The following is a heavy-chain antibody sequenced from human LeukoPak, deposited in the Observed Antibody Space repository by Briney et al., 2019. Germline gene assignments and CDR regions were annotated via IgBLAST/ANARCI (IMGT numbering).Heavy chain of an antibody. CDR1: GGSISSYY. V-gene: IGHV4-4*07. Sequence: SETLSLTCTVSGGSISSYYWSWIRQPAGKGLEWIGRIYTSGSTNYNPSLKSRVTMSVDTSKNQFSLKLSSVTAADTAVYYCASNPKWELNYYMDVWGKGTTVTVSS. D-gene: IGHD1-26*01. CDR2: IYTSGST. CDR3: ASNPKWELNYYMDV. J-gene: IGHJ6*03.